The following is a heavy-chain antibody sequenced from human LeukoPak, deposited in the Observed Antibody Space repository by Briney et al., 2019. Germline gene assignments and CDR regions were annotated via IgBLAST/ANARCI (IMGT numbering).Heavy chain of an antibody. V-gene: IGHV3-23*01. Sequence: PGGSLRLSCAASGFTFSSYAMSWVRQAPGKGLEWVSAISGSGDSTYYADSVKGRFTISRDNSKNTLYLQMNSLRAEDTAVYYCAGQEKGTTAKFDPWGQGTLVTVSS. J-gene: IGHJ5*02. D-gene: IGHD1-1*01. CDR2: ISGSGDST. CDR1: GFTFSSYA. CDR3: AGQEKGTTAKFDP.